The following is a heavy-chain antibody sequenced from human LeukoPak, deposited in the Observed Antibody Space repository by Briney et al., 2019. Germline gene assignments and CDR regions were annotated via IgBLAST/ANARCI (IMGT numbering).Heavy chain of an antibody. CDR2: TNPNSGGT. V-gene: IGHV1-2*02. CDR1: GYTFTGYY. D-gene: IGHD3-10*01. Sequence: ASVKVSCKASGYTFTGYYMHWVRQAPGQGLEWMGWTNPNSGGTNYAQKFQGRVTMTRDTSISTAYMELSRLRSDDTAVYYCAREDDYYGSGSYYKDGYYYYYGMDVWGQGTTVTVSS. CDR3: AREDDYYGSGSYYKDGYYYYYGMDV. J-gene: IGHJ6*02.